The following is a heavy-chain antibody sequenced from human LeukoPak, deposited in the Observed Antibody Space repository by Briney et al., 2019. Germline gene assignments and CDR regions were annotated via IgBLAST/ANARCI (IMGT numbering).Heavy chain of an antibody. CDR1: GGTFSSYA. Sequence: ASVKVSCKASGGTFSSYAISWVRQAPGQGLEWMGIINPSGGSTSYAQKFQGRVTMTRDTSTSTVYMELSSLRSEDTAVYYCARDLIPSYDSSGYYYPFDYWGQGTLVTVSS. CDR3: ARDLIPSYDSSGYYYPFDY. J-gene: IGHJ4*02. V-gene: IGHV1-46*01. D-gene: IGHD3-22*01. CDR2: INPSGGST.